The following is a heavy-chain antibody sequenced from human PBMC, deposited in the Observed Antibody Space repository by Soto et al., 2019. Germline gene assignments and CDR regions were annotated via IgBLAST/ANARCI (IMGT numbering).Heavy chain of an antibody. CDR2: LSSSSSTI. V-gene: IGHV3-48*02. J-gene: IGHJ4*02. D-gene: IGHD4-17*01. CDR1: GFTFSTYS. CDR3: ARDQFGDYFHDY. Sequence: GGSLRLSCAASGFTFSTYSMNWVRQAPGKGLEWLSYLSSSSSTIYYADFVRGRFTISRDNAKNSLYLQMDGLRDEDTALYYCARDQFGDYFHDYWGQGNLVTVS.